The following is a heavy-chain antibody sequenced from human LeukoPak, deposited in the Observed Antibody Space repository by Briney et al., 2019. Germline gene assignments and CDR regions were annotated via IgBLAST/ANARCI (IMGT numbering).Heavy chain of an antibody. CDR1: GFTFANYV. CDR2: TSPDESLK. Sequence: GGSLRLSCAASGFTFANYVTHWVRQAPGKGLEWVAVTSPDESLKFYGDSVKGRFTISRDSSKNTMYLQMNNLREEDTAVYYCTRDPILGAPDYFDYWGQGTLVTVSS. J-gene: IGHJ4*02. CDR3: TRDPILGAPDYFDY. D-gene: IGHD1-26*01. V-gene: IGHV3-30*04.